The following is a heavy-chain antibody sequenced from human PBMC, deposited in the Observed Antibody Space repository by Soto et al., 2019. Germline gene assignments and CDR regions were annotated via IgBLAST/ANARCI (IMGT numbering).Heavy chain of an antibody. CDR1: GFSFDEYG. CDR3: ARDHRWGYEYGDYADS. V-gene: IGHV3-20*04. CDR2: IHRNGGST. Sequence: EVPLVESGGGVVRPGGSLRLACAVSGFSFDEYGMSWVRQVPGKGPEWVAGIHRNGGSTGYADSVKGRFTISRDDAKDXLYLQMNSLRAEDTAFYYCARDHRWGYEYGDYADSWGHGTLVTVAS. D-gene: IGHD4-17*01. J-gene: IGHJ5*01.